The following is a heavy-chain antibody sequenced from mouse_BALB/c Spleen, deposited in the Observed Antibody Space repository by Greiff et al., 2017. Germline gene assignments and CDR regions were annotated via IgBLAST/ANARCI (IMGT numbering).Heavy chain of an antibody. D-gene: IGHD1-1*01. CDR2: ISSGGSYT. CDR3: ARLTTVVPYAMDY. Sequence: VKLMESGGDLVKPGGSLKLSCAASGFTFSSYGMSWVRQTPDKRLEWVATISSGGSYTYYPDSVKGRFTISRDNAKNTLYLQMSSLKSEDTAMYYCARLTTVVPYAMDYWGQGTSVTVSS. CDR1: GFTFSSYG. V-gene: IGHV5-6*02. J-gene: IGHJ4*01.